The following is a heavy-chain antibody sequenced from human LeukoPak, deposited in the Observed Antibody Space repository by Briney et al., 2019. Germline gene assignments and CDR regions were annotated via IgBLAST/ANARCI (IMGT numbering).Heavy chain of an antibody. Sequence: GGSLRLSCAASGFTFSFYWMTWVRQAPGKGLEWVSSISSTSTSIYHADSVKGRFTISRDNTKNSLYLQMDSLRAEDTAVYYCARGFRAFDFWAQGTMVTVSS. CDR3: ARGFRAFDF. CDR2: ISSTSTSI. J-gene: IGHJ3*01. V-gene: IGHV3-21*01. CDR1: GFTFSFYW.